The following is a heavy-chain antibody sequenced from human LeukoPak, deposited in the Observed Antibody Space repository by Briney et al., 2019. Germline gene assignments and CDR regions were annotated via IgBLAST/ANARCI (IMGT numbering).Heavy chain of an antibody. Sequence: SVKVSCKASGGAFSSYAISWARQAPGQGLEWMGGIIPIFGTANYAQKFQGRVTITADESTSTAYMELSSLRSEDTAVYYCARVVDIVVVPAAIHYYYGMDVWGQGTTVTVSS. CDR1: GGAFSSYA. CDR3: ARVVDIVVVPAAIHYYYGMDV. V-gene: IGHV1-69*13. D-gene: IGHD2-2*01. CDR2: IIPIFGTA. J-gene: IGHJ6*02.